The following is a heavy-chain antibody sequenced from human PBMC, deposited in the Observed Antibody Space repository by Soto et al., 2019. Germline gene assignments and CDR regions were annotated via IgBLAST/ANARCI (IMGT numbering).Heavy chain of an antibody. Sequence: GESLKISCKGSGYSFTSYWISWVRQMPGKGLEWMGRIDPSDSYTNYSPSFQGHVTISADKSISTAYLQWSSLKASDTAMYYCARHVVSCSSTSCYIGPDYYYGMDVWGQGTTLTVSS. V-gene: IGHV5-10-1*01. D-gene: IGHD2-2*01. CDR2: IDPSDSYT. CDR3: ARHVVSCSSTSCYIGPDYYYGMDV. CDR1: GYSFTSYW. J-gene: IGHJ6*02.